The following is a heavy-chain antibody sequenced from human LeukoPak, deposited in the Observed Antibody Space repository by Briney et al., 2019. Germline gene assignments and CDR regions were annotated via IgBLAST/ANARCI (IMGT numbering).Heavy chain of an antibody. D-gene: IGHD6-19*01. CDR1: GFTVSSNY. Sequence: GGSLRLSCAASGFTVSSNYMSWVRQAPGKGLEWVSVIYSGGSTYFADSVKGRFTISRHNSKNTLYLQMNSLRAEGTAVYYCARVLTVAGTFYYFDYWGQGTLVTVSS. J-gene: IGHJ4*02. CDR2: IYSGGST. CDR3: ARVLTVAGTFYYFDY. V-gene: IGHV3-53*04.